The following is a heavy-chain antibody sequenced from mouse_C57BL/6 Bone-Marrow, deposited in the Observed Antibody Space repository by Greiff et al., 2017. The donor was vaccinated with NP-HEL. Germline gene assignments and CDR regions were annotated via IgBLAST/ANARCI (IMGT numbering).Heavy chain of an antibody. V-gene: IGHV1-81*01. Sequence: VQLQESGAELARPGASVKLSCKASGYTFTSYGISWVKQRTGQGLEWIGEIYPRSGNTYYNEKFTGKATLTADKSSSTAYMELRSLTSEDSAVYFCARPLYYGPWFAYWGQGTLVTVSA. D-gene: IGHD2-1*01. CDR1: GYTFTSYG. CDR2: IYPRSGNT. J-gene: IGHJ3*01. CDR3: ARPLYYGPWFAY.